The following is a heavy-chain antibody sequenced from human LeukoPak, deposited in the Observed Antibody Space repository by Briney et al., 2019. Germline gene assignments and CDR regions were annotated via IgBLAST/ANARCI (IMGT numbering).Heavy chain of an antibody. J-gene: IGHJ4*02. CDR2: ISGSSSYI. D-gene: IGHD2-15*01. Sequence: GSLRLSCAASGFTFSSYSMNWVRQAPGKGLEWVSSISGSSSYIYYADSVKGRFTISRDNAKNSLYLQMNSLRAEDTAVYYCARARVVVAATEFDYWGQGTLVTVSS. V-gene: IGHV3-21*01. CDR1: GFTFSSYS. CDR3: ARARVVVAATEFDY.